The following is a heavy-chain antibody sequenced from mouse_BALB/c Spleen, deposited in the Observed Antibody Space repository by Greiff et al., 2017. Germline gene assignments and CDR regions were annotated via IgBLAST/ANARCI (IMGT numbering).Heavy chain of an antibody. J-gene: IGHJ2*01. D-gene: IGHD1-1*01. CDR2: ISSGGST. CDR3: ARVRADY. CDR1: GFTFSSYA. Sequence: EVKLMESGGGLVKPGGSLKLSCAASGFTFSSYAMSWVRQTPEKRLEWVASISSGGSTYYPDSVKGRFTISRDNARNILYLQMSSLRSEDTAMYYCARVRADYWGQGTTLTVSS. V-gene: IGHV5-6-5*01.